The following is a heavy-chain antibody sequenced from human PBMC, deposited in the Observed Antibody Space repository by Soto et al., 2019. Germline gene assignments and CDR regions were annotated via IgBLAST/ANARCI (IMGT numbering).Heavy chain of an antibody. D-gene: IGHD3-16*02. V-gene: IGHV1-69*06. CDR1: GGTLSSYA. Sequence: ASVKVSCKASGGTLSSYAISWVRQAPGQGLEWMGGIIPIFGTANYAQKFQGRVTITADKSTSTAYMELSSLRSEDTAVYYCARGIWGSYRYTMVRYYYGMDVWGQGTTVTVSS. CDR2: IIPIFGTA. J-gene: IGHJ6*02. CDR3: ARGIWGSYRYTMVRYYYGMDV.